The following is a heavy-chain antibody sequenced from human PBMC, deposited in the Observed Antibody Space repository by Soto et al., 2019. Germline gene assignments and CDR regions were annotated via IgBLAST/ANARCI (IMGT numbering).Heavy chain of an antibody. CDR1: GFTFSSYG. J-gene: IGHJ4*02. CDR3: AKDRQADLIHALNY. Sequence: QVQLVESGGSVAQPGRSLRLSCVASGFTFSSYGMHWVRQAPGKGLEWVAVISYDGSNKYYGDFVKGRFTISRDNSKNTLDLQMNSLRTEDTAVYYCAKDRQADLIHALNYWGQGTLVTVSS. D-gene: IGHD3-3*01. CDR2: ISYDGSNK. V-gene: IGHV3-30*18.